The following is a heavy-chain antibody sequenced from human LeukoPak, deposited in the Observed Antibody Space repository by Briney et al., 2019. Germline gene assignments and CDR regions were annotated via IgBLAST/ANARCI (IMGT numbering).Heavy chain of an antibody. CDR1: GFTIKSNW. D-gene: IGHD6-13*01. V-gene: IGHV3-74*01. CDR3: ARDKLPGYSSSWGAHIFDY. CDR2: INSDESRT. Sequence: PGGSLRLSCVASGFTIKSNWMHWVRQAPGKGLVWVSRINSDESRTTYADSVKGRFTISRDNAKNTLYLQMNSLRVEDTAVYYCARDKLPGYSSSWGAHIFDYWGQGTLVTVSP. J-gene: IGHJ4*02.